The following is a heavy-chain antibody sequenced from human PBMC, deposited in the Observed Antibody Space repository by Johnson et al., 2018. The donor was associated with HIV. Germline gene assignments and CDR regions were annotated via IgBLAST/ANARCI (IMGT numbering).Heavy chain of an antibody. Sequence: VQLVESGGGLARPGTSLRISCAASGFTFDDYAMHWVRQAPGKGLEWVSTLYSGGSTYYADSVKGRFTISRDNSKNTLYLQMNSLRAEDTAVYYWARELTSGLDYDAFDIGGQGTMVTVSS. CDR1: GFTFDDYA. CDR3: ARELTSGLDYDAFDI. J-gene: IGHJ3*02. D-gene: IGHD1-7*01. CDR2: LYSGGST. V-gene: IGHV3-66*02.